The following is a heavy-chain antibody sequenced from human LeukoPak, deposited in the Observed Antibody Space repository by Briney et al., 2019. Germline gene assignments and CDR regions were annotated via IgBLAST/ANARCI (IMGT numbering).Heavy chain of an antibody. D-gene: IGHD6-13*01. CDR2: ISSSSFKI. Sequence: GGSLRLSCAASEFTFVRYAMNWVRQAPGKGLEWVSYISSSSFKIGYADSVKGRFTISRDNSKNTLYLQMDSLRVEDTAVYYCVRDPSYGSSWYYYMDVWGKGTTVTVSS. CDR1: EFTFVRYA. CDR3: VRDPSYGSSWYYYMDV. J-gene: IGHJ6*03. V-gene: IGHV3-48*04.